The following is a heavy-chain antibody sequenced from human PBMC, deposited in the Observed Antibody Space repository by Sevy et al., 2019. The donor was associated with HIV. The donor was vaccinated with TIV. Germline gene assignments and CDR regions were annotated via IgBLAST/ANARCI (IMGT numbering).Heavy chain of an antibody. CDR1: GFTFRNHG. Sequence: GGSLRLSCAASGFTFRNHGMHWVRQAPGKGLEWVAFIRYDGSNEYYGDSVKGRFTISRDNSKNTLYLQMNSLRPEDTAVYYCAKDRKVLLVVYAIPFDVFDIWGQGTMVTVSS. J-gene: IGHJ3*02. D-gene: IGHD2-8*02. V-gene: IGHV3-30*02. CDR2: IRYDGSNE. CDR3: AKDRKVLLVVYAIPFDVFDI.